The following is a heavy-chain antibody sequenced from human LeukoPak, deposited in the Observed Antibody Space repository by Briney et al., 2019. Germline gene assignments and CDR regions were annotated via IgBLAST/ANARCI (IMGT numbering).Heavy chain of an antibody. Sequence: ASVKVSCKASGGTFSSYAMSWVRQAPGKGLEWVSAISGSGGSTYYADSVKGRFTISRDNSKNTLYLQMNSLRAEDTAVYYCAKDRATVTSRWFDPWGQGTLVTVSS. CDR1: GGTFSSYA. J-gene: IGHJ5*02. V-gene: IGHV3-23*01. CDR3: AKDRATVTSRWFDP. CDR2: ISGSGGST. D-gene: IGHD4-17*01.